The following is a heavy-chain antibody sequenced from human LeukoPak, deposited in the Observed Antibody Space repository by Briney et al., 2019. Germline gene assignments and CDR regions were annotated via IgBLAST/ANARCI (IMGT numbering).Heavy chain of an antibody. Sequence: GGSLRLSCADSGFTLSSYWMHWVRHGPERGLVWVSRINTDGSSTSYADSVKGRFTISRDNAKNTLYLQMNSLRAEDTAVYYCAKNFYGSGSYYNAGAFDIWGQGTMVTVSS. D-gene: IGHD3-10*01. CDR3: AKNFYGSGSYYNAGAFDI. J-gene: IGHJ3*02. CDR2: INTDGSST. CDR1: GFTLSSYW. V-gene: IGHV3-74*01.